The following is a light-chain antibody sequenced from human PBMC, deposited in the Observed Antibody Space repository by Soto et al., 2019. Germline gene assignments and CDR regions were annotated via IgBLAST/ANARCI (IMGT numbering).Light chain of an antibody. CDR1: SSNIGGDY. J-gene: IGLJ3*02. CDR2: RNN. Sequence: QAVLTQPPSASGTPGQRVTISCSGSSSNIGGDYVYWYQHLPGTAPKLLIYRNNQRPSGVPDRFSGSKSGTSGSLAISGLRSEDEADYYCSAWDDSLSGWVFGGGTKVTVL. CDR3: SAWDDSLSGWV. V-gene: IGLV1-47*01.